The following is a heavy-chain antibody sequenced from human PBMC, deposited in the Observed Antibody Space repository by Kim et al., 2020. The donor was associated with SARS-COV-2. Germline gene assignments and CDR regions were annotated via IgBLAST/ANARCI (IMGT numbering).Heavy chain of an antibody. CDR3: ARGGYYGSGSYGVGY. CDR1: GFTFSSYW. J-gene: IGHJ4*02. CDR2: INSDGSST. V-gene: IGHV3-74*01. D-gene: IGHD3-10*01. Sequence: GGSLRLSCAASGFTFSSYWMHWVRQAPGKGLVWVSRINSDGSSTSYADSVKGRFTISRDNAKNTLYLQMNSLRAEDTAVYYCARGGYYGSGSYGVGYWGQGTLVTVSS.